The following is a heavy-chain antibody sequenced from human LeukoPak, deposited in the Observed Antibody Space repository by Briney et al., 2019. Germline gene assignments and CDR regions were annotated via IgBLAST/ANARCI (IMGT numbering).Heavy chain of an antibody. D-gene: IGHD1-26*01. V-gene: IGHV3-9*01. CDR1: GFTFDDYA. J-gene: IGHJ4*02. Sequence: GGSLGLSCAASGFTFDDYAMHWVRQAPGKCLEWVSGISWNSGSIGYADSVKGRFTISRDNAKNSLYLQMNSLRAEDTALYYCARANSGSYYPYYFDYWGQGTLVTVSS. CDR3: ARANSGSYYPYYFDY. CDR2: ISWNSGSI.